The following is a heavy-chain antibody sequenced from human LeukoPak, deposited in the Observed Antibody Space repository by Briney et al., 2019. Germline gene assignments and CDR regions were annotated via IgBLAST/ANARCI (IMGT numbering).Heavy chain of an antibody. D-gene: IGHD3-10*01. J-gene: IGHJ4*02. V-gene: IGHV3-30*03. CDR2: ISYDGSNK. CDR1: GFTFSSYG. CDR3: AIIPLGGRFDY. Sequence: GGSLRLSCAASGFTFSSYGMHWVRQAPGKGLEWVAVISYDGSNKYYADSVKGRFTISRDNSKSTLYLQMNSLRAEDTAVYYCAIIPLGGRFDYWGQGTLVIVSS.